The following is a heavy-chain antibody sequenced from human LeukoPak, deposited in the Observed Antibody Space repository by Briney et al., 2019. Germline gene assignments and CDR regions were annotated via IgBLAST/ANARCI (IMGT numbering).Heavy chain of an antibody. V-gene: IGHV3-21*05. CDR3: ARDMRWPPSDFDY. CDR2: ISSSTYM. Sequence: AXGFTFSSYXXXXVRQAPGKGXXXVXYISSSTYMYYADSVKGRFTISRDNAKNSVYLQMNSLRAEDTAVYYCARDMRWPPSDFDYWGQGTLVTVSS. CDR1: GFTFSSYX. D-gene: IGHD5-24*01. J-gene: IGHJ4*02.